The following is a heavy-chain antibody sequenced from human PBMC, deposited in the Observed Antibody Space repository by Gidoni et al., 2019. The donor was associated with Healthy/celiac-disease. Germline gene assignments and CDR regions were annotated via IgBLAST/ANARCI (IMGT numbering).Heavy chain of an antibody. V-gene: IGHV3-33*01. CDR1: CFPSSSYD. CDR2: IWYDGRNK. D-gene: IGHD6-13*01. CDR3: AREDIAAADNLDY. Sequence: QVQLVESVGCVFPPVRSLRLSCSASCFPSSSYDMHWVRQAPGNGLEWVEVIWYDGRNKYYADSVKGRFNISRDNSKNTLYLQMNSMRAEDTAVYYCAREDIAAADNLDYWGQGTLVTVSS. J-gene: IGHJ4*02.